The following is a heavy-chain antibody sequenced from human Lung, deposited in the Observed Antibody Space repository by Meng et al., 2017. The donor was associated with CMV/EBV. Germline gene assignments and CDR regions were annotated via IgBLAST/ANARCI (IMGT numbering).Heavy chain of an antibody. D-gene: IGHD3-3*01. CDR2: IYYSGST. V-gene: IGHV4-61*01. CDR3: ARAYYGFWQGIGYGMDV. J-gene: IGHJ6*02. CDR1: GGSVSSGSYY. Sequence: SETLSLTCTVSGGSVSSGSYYWSWIRQPPGKGLEGIGYIYYSGSTNYNPSLKSRVTISVDTSKNQFSLKLSSVTAADTAVYYCARAYYGFWQGIGYGMDVWGQGTTVTVSS.